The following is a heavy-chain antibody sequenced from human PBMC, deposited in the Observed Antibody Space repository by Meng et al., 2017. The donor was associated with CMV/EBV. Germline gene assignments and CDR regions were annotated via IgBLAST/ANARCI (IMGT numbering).Heavy chain of an antibody. J-gene: IGHJ5*02. CDR2: IVVGSGNT. Sequence: SVKVSCKASGFTFTSSAVQWVRQAREQRLEWIGWIVVGSGNTNYAQKFQERVTITRDMSTSTAYMELSSLRSEDTAVYYCAADLVEASYDFWSGYYGGGWFDPWGQGTLVTVSS. V-gene: IGHV1-58*01. CDR3: AADLVEASYDFWSGYYGGGWFDP. CDR1: GFTFTSSA. D-gene: IGHD3-3*01.